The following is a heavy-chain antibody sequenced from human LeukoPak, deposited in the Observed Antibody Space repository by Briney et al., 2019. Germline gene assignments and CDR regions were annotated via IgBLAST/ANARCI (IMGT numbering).Heavy chain of an antibody. Sequence: SETLSLTCAVYGGSFSGYYWSWIRQPPGKGLEWIGEINHSGSTNYNPSLKSRVTISVDTSKNQFSLKLSSVTAADTAVYYCAGYSGYDFPVSWGQGTLVTVSS. CDR3: AGYSGYDFPVS. CDR2: INHSGST. J-gene: IGHJ5*02. CDR1: GGSFSGYY. V-gene: IGHV4-34*01. D-gene: IGHD5-12*01.